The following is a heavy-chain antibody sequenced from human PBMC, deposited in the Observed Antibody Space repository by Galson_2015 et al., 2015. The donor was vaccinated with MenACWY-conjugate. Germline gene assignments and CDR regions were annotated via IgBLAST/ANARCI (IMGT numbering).Heavy chain of an antibody. V-gene: IGHV3-23*01. CDR3: AKGRPQDGMDV. CDR2: ITGGGGNT. Sequence: SLRLSCAATGFTFSNYAMSWVRQAPGKGLEWVSVITGGGGNTYDADSVKGRSAISRDNSKNTLYLQMNRLRAEDTAVYYCAKGRPQDGMDVWGQGTTVTVSS. J-gene: IGHJ6*02. CDR1: GFTFSNYA. D-gene: IGHD6-6*01.